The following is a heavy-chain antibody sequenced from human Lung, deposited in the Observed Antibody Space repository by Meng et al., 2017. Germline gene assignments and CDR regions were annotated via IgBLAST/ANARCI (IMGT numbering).Heavy chain of an antibody. J-gene: IGHJ4*02. CDR2: INHSGST. V-gene: IGHV4-34*01. CDR3: ARGPTTMAHDFDY. Sequence: QGHFRRVGAGLLKPSGPLSPTCVVSGGSFSDYYWSWIRQPPGKGLEWIGEINHSGSTNYNPSLESRATISVDTSQNNLSLKLSSVTAADSAVYYCARGPTTMAHDFDYWGQGTLVTSPQ. CDR1: GGSFSDYY. D-gene: IGHD4-11*01.